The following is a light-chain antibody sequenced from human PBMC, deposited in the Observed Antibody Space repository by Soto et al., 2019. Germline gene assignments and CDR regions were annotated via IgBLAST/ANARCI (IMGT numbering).Light chain of an antibody. CDR2: GVF. Sequence: ETVLTQSPGTVSLSPGDRATLSCTTSQTVNSDYLAWYQQKPGKAPRLLISGVFNRATCIPYRFSGSGSGTYFTLTISGLEPEDCAVYYCQHDDGSPRTFGQGTNLEI. CDR3: QHDDGSPRT. V-gene: IGKV3-20*01. J-gene: IGKJ2*01. CDR1: QTVNSDY.